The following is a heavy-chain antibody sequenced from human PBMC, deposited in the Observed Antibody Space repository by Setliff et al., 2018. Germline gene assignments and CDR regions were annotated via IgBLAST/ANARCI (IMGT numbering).Heavy chain of an antibody. D-gene: IGHD2-15*01. Sequence: SVKVSCKASGGTVNTFGISWVRQAPGQGLEWMGGIIPIFGVTKYSQTFEGRLTITADESTNTAYMDLSSLRSGDTAMYFCATLGYCSAGSCHPGYYHYYYMDVWGQGTTVTVSS. J-gene: IGHJ6*03. CDR2: IIPIFGVT. V-gene: IGHV1-69*13. CDR3: ATLGYCSAGSCHPGYYHYYYMDV. CDR1: GGTVNTFG.